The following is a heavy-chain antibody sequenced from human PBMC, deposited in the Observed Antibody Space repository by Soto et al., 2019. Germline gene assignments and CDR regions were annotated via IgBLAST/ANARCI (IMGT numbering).Heavy chain of an antibody. V-gene: IGHV1-18*01. J-gene: IGHJ3*02. CDR3: ERDLVRFLEGVDSFDI. CDR1: GYIFSSYG. CDR2: ISGETGDT. Sequence: QVQLEQSGAEVKKPGAAVTVSCKASGYIFSSYGVSWVRQAPGQGLEWMGWISGETGDTMYAQKFQGRVTMTTDTSTSTAYMELRSLKSDHTALYYCERDLVRFLEGVDSFDIWGPGTKVTVAS. D-gene: IGHD3-3*01.